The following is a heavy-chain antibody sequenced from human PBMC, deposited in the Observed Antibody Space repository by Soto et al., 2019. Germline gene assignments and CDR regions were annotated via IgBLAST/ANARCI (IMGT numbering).Heavy chain of an antibody. CDR1: GGTFSSYA. CDR2: IIPIFGTA. CDR3: ARDCPEDYYDSSGYSPSYYFDY. J-gene: IGHJ4*02. D-gene: IGHD3-22*01. V-gene: IGHV1-69*13. Sequence: ASVKVSCKASGGTFSSYAISWVRQAPGQGLEWMGGIIPIFGTANYAQKFQGRVTITADESTSTAYMELSSLRSEDTAVYYCARDCPEDYYDSSGYSPSYYFDYWGQGTLVTVSS.